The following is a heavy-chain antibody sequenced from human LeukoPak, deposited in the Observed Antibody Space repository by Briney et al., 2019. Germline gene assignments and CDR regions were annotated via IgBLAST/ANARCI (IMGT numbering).Heavy chain of an antibody. CDR3: ASLGCSSTSCHAAPVPGFDY. Sequence: SETLSLTCAVYGGSFSGYYWSWIRQPPGKGLEWIGEINHSGSTNYNPSLKSRVTISVDTSKNQFSLKLSSVTAADTAVYYCASLGCSSTSCHAAPVPGFDYWGQGTLVTVSS. V-gene: IGHV4-34*01. D-gene: IGHD2-2*01. CDR2: INHSGST. CDR1: GGSFSGYY. J-gene: IGHJ4*02.